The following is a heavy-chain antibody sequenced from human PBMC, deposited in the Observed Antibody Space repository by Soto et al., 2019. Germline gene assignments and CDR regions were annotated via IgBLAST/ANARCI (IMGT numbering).Heavy chain of an antibody. J-gene: IGHJ4*02. CDR3: ERVRNSGYDQQNDY. Sequence: GGSLRLSCAASGFTFNNYWMTWVRQAPGKGPEWVANINQEGAEKYYVDSVKGRFTISRDNAKNSVFLQMNSLGAEDTAVYYCERVRNSGYDQQNDYWGQGTLVTVSS. CDR1: GFTFNNYW. CDR2: INQEGAEK. D-gene: IGHD5-12*01. V-gene: IGHV3-7*01.